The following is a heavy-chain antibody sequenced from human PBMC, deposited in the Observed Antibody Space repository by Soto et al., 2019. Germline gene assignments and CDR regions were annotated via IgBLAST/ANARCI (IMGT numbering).Heavy chain of an antibody. CDR2: IYPGDSDP. CDR3: AGQRLELRADYYYGLDV. J-gene: IGHJ6*02. D-gene: IGHD1-7*01. V-gene: IGHV5-51*01. Sequence: PGESLKISCKGSGYNFPNYWIGWVRQMPGKGLEWMGVIYPGDSDPRYSPSFQGHVTISADTSISTAYLQWSSLKASDTAIYYCAGQRLELRADYYYGLDVWGQGTTVTVSS. CDR1: GYNFPNYW.